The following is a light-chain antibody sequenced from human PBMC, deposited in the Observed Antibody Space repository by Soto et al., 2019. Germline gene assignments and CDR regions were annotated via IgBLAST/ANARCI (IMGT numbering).Light chain of an antibody. J-gene: IGKJ1*01. CDR3: QQYDTYST. Sequence: DIPMTQSPSTLSASVGDRVTITCRASQSISIWLAWFQQKPGKAPNLLIYDASSLESGVPSRFSGSGSGTEFTLTISSLQPDDFATYYCQQYDTYSTFGQGTKVEIE. V-gene: IGKV1-5*01. CDR2: DAS. CDR1: QSISIW.